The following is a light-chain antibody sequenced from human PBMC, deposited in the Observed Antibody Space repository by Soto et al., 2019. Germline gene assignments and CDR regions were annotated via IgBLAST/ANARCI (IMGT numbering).Light chain of an antibody. CDR1: QTVNRNY. V-gene: IGKV3-20*01. CDR3: QQYIDSPRT. Sequence: EIILTQSPGTLALSPGDGATLSCRASQTVNRNYLAWYHQRPGQPPRLLIYGVSNRASGVPDRFSGDGSGTEFTRTFGRLGPDDFGVYYCQQYIDSPRTFGQGTRVEVK. J-gene: IGKJ1*01. CDR2: GVS.